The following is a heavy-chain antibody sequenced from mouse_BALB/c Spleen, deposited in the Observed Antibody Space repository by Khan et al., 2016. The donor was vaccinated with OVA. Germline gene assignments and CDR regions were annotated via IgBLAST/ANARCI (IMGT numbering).Heavy chain of an antibody. D-gene: IGHD2-3*01. CDR1: GYSITSDYA. V-gene: IGHV3-2*02. CDR3: ARDGSRYNYAMDY. CDR2: ISYSGST. Sequence: EVQLVESGPGLVKPSQSLSLTCTVTGYSITSDYAWNWLRQFPGNKLEWMGYISYSGSTNYNPALQSRISITRDTSKNQFFLQLNSVTTDETATYYCARDGSRYNYAMDYWGQGTSVTVSS. J-gene: IGHJ4*01.